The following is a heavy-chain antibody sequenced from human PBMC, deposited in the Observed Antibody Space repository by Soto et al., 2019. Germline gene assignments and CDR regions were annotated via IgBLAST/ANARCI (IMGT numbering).Heavy chain of an antibody. CDR3: AKVSYSLYYYYGMDV. J-gene: IGHJ6*02. Sequence: PRLSCAASGFTFDDYAMHWVRQAPGKGLEWVSGISWNSGSIGYADSVKGRFTISRDNAKNSLYLQMNSLRAEDTALYYCAKVSYSLYYYYGMDVWGQGTTVTVSS. CDR2: ISWNSGSI. CDR1: GFTFDDYA. D-gene: IGHD2-15*01. V-gene: IGHV3-9*01.